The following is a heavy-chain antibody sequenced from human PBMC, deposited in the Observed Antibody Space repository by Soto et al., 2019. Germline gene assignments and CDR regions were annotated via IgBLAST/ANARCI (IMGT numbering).Heavy chain of an antibody. J-gene: IGHJ4*02. CDR1: GGTFSSYA. CDR2: IIPIFGTA. V-gene: IGHV1-69*13. Sequence: GASVKVSCKASGGTFSSYAISWVRQAPGQGLEWMGGIIPIFGTANYAQKFQGRVTITADESTSTAYMELNSLRAEDTAVYFCARRHPLDGMYFDYWGQETLVTVSS. CDR3: ARRHPLDGMYFDY. D-gene: IGHD1-26*01.